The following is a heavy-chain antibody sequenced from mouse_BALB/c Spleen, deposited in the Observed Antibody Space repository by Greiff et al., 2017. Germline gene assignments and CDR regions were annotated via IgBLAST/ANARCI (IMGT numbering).Heavy chain of an antibody. D-gene: IGHD1-1*01. CDR3: ARGDYGSRAWFAY. Sequence: EVNLVESGGGLVKPGGSLKLSCAASGFTFSSYAMSWVRQTPEKRLEWVASISSGGSTYYPDSVKGRFTISRDNARNILYLQMSSPRSEDTAMYYCARGDYGSRAWFAYWGQGTLVTVSA. CDR2: ISSGGST. J-gene: IGHJ3*01. CDR1: GFTFSSYA. V-gene: IGHV5-6-5*01.